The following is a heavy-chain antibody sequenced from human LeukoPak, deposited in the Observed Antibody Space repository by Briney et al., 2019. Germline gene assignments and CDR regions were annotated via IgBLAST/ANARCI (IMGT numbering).Heavy chain of an antibody. CDR1: GFTFSKAW. Sequence: GGSLRLSCAASGFTFSKAWMYWVRQAPGKGLEWVGRIKSKTDGGTTDYAAPVKGRFTISRGDSKNTLFLQMNSLKTEDTATYYCTTPKYSGYDFYFWGQGTLVTVSS. V-gene: IGHV3-15*07. CDR3: TTPKYSGYDFYF. J-gene: IGHJ4*02. CDR2: IKSKTDGGTT. D-gene: IGHD5-12*01.